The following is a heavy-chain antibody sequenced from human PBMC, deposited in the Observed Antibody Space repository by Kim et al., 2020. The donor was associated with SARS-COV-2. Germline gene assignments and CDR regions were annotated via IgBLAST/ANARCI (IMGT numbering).Heavy chain of an antibody. V-gene: IGHV3-30*04. D-gene: IGHD5-12*01. J-gene: IGHJ3*02. Sequence: GGSLRLSCAASGFTFSSFAMHWVRQAPGKGLEWVAVISYDGTNRYYADSVQGRFTIFRDSSKNTLYLQMNSLRGDDTAVYHCARGLDSGYSQPDDAFDI. CDR2: ISYDGTNR. CDR3: ARGLDSGYSQPDDAFDI. CDR1: GFTFSSFA.